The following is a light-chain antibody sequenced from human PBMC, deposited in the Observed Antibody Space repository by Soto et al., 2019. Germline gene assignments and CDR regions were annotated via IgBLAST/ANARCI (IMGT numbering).Light chain of an antibody. V-gene: IGKV3-15*01. J-gene: IGKJ1*01. CDR1: QSVSST. CDR3: QQYYSWPRT. Sequence: EILITQSPATLSVSPGERATLSCRASQSVSSTLAWYQQKPGQAPRLLIYGASTRATDIPARFSGSGSGTEFTLTISSLQSEDFAVYYCQQYYSWPRTFGQGTKVDIK. CDR2: GAS.